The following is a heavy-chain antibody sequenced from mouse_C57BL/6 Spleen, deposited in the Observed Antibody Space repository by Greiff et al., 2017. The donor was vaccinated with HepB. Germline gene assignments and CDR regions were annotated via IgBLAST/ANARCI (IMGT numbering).Heavy chain of an antibody. CDR3: ARRGYYGSIYYFDY. V-gene: IGHV1-42*01. D-gene: IGHD1-1*01. CDR2: INPSTGGT. J-gene: IGHJ2*01. CDR1: GYSFTGYY. Sequence: EVKLQESGPELVKPGASVKISCKASGYSFTGYYMNWVKQSPEKSLEWIGEINPSTGGTTYNQKFKAKATLTVDKSSSTAYMQLKSLTSEDSAVYYCARRGYYGSIYYFDYWGQGTTLTVSS.